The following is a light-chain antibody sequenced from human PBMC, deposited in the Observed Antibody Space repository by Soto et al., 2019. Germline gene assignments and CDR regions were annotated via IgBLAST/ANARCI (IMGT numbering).Light chain of an antibody. CDR2: EGG. CDR1: SSDVGSYNL. Sequence: HSALTQPASVSGSPGQSITISCTGTSSDVGSYNLVSWYQQHPGKAPKVIIYEGGKRPSGVSNRFSGSKSGITASLTISGLQAEDEADYYCCSYAGYSTSAVFGGGTKVTVL. J-gene: IGLJ2*01. V-gene: IGLV2-23*01. CDR3: CSYAGYSTSAV.